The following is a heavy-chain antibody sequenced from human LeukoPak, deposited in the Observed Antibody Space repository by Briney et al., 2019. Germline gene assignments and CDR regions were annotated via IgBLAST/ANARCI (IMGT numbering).Heavy chain of an antibody. Sequence: GGSLRLSCAASGFTFSSYEMNWVRQAPGKGLEWVSYISSSGSTIYYADSVKGRFTISRDNAKNSLYLQMNSLRAEDTAVYYCARPPYSSSWWDPYYYYMDVWGKGTTVTISS. V-gene: IGHV3-48*03. CDR3: ARPPYSSSWWDPYYYYMDV. CDR2: ISSSGSTI. D-gene: IGHD6-13*01. CDR1: GFTFSSYE. J-gene: IGHJ6*03.